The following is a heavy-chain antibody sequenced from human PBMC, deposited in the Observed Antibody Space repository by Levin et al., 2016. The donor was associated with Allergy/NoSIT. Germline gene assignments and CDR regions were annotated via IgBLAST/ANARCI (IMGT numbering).Heavy chain of an antibody. CDR2: IYRSGNT. D-gene: IGHD7-27*01. Sequence: WIRQPPGKGLEWLGYIYRSGNTDYNPSLKSRLTISIDTSKNQFSLHLNSVTAADTALYYCARQLGGRLFDYWGQGAPVTAPQ. CDR3: ARQLGGRLFDY. V-gene: IGHV4-31*02. J-gene: IGHJ4*02.